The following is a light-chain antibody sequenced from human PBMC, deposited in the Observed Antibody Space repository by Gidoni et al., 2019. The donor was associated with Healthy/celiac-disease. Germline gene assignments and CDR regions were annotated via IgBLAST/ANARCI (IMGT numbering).Light chain of an antibody. Sequence: EIVLTQSPATLSLSPGERATLSCRASQSVSSYLACYQQKPGQTPRLLSYDASNRATGIPARFSGSGSGTDFTLTISSLEPEDFEVYYCQQSSNWFTFGQGTRLEIK. CDR3: QQSSNWFT. CDR1: QSVSSY. J-gene: IGKJ5*01. V-gene: IGKV3-11*01. CDR2: DAS.